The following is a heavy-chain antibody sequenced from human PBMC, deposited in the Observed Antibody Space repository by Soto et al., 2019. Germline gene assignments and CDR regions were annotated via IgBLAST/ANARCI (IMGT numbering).Heavy chain of an antibody. D-gene: IGHD5-12*01. CDR3: AKGRDIVATVGGWFDP. V-gene: IGHV3-23*01. J-gene: IGHJ5*02. CDR2: IRGSGGIT. CDR1: GFTFSSYA. Sequence: EVQLLESGGGLVPPGGSMRLSCAASGFTFSSYAMIWVRQAPGKGLEWVSVIRGSGGITYYADSVKGRFTISRDNSKNTLYLQMNSLRAEDTAVYYCAKGRDIVATVGGWFDPWGQGTRVTVSS.